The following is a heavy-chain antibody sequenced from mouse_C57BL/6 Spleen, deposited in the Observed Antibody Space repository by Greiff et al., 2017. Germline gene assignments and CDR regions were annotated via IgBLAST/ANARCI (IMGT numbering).Heavy chain of an antibody. CDR3: ARSPHYDKYFDV. V-gene: IGHV1-63*01. D-gene: IGHD2-4*01. J-gene: IGHJ1*03. CDR1: GYTFTNYW. CDR2: IYPGGGYT. Sequence: QVQLKQSGAELVRPGTSVKLSCKASGYTFTNYWIGWVKQRPGHGLEWIGDIYPGGGYTNYNEKFKGKATLTADKSSSTAYMQFSSLTSEDSAIYYCARSPHYDKYFDVWGTGTTVTVSS.